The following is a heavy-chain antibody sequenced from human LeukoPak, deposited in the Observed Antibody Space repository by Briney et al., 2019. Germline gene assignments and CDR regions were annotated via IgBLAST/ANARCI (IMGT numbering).Heavy chain of an antibody. CDR3: ARSSKTQWLSPGDGFDI. Sequence: NPAETLSLTCAVYGGPFSGYYWSWIRQPPGKGLEWIGEINDSGSTNYNPSLRSRVTISVDTSKNQFSLKFPSMTAADTAVYYCARSSKTQWLSPGDGFDIWGRGTLVTVSS. V-gene: IGHV4-34*01. J-gene: IGHJ3*02. D-gene: IGHD6-19*01. CDR1: GGPFSGYY. CDR2: INDSGST.